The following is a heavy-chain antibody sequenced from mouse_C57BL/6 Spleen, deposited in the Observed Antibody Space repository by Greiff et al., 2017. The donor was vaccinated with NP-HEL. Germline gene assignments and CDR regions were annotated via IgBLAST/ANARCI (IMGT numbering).Heavy chain of an antibody. D-gene: IGHD2-2*01. J-gene: IGHJ3*01. CDR2: IHPNSGST. Sequence: QVQLQQPGAELVKPGASVKLSCKASGYTFTSYWMHWVKQRPGQGLEWIGIIHPNSGSTNYNQKFKGKATLTVDKSSSTAYMQLSSLTSEDSAVYYCADDGDDVCFAYWGQGTTVTVSA. CDR1: GYTFTSYW. V-gene: IGHV1-64*01. CDR3: ADDGDDVCFAY.